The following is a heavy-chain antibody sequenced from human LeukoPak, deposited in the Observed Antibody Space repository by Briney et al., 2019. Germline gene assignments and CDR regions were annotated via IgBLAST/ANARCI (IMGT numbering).Heavy chain of an antibody. J-gene: IGHJ4*02. D-gene: IGHD3-22*01. V-gene: IGHV3-15*01. CDR1: GFPFSNAW. CDR3: TTEVYYYDSSGPTYYFDY. CDR2: IKSKTDGGTT. Sequence: GSLVLSCAASGFPFSNAWMSWVRQAPGKGLEWVGRIKSKTDGGTTDYAALVKGRFTISRDDSKNTLNLQMNSLKTEDTAVYFCTTEVYYYDSSGPTYYFDYWGQGTLVTVSS.